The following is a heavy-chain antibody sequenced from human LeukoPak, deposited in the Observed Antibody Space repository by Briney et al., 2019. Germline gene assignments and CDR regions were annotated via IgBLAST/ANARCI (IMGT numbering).Heavy chain of an antibody. J-gene: IGHJ1*01. Sequence: SETLSLTCTVSGGSISSGGYYWSWIRQHPGKGLEWIGYIYYSGSTYYNPSLKSRVTISVDTSKNQFSLKLSSVTAADTAVYYCAAAAASPEYFQHWGQGTLVIVSS. CDR3: AAAAASPEYFQH. CDR1: GGSISSGGYY. CDR2: IYYSGST. D-gene: IGHD2-2*01. V-gene: IGHV4-31*03.